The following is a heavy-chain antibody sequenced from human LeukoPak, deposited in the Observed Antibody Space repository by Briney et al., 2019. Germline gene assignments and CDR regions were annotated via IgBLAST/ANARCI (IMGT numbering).Heavy chain of an antibody. Sequence: ASVKVSCKASGGTFSSYAISWVRQAPGQGLEWMGGIIPIFGTANYAQKFQGRVTITADKSTSTAYMELSSLRSEDTAVYYCARGGRGYSYGYYYYYYMDVWGKGTTVTISS. V-gene: IGHV1-69*06. CDR1: GGTFSSYA. J-gene: IGHJ6*03. CDR3: ARGGRGYSYGYYYYYYMDV. CDR2: IIPIFGTA. D-gene: IGHD5-18*01.